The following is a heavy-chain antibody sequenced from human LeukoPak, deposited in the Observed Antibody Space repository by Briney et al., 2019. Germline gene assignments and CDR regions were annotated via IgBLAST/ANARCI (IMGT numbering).Heavy chain of an antibody. D-gene: IGHD1/OR15-1a*01. CDR1: GASIKDGHYF. CDR2: VFHSGNT. Sequence: SETLSLTCTVSGASIKDGHYFWGWIRQPPGKGLEWVAAVFHSGNTYYNPPLRSRLTLSVDTSKNQFSLRLASVTAADTAVYYCARQPANTDAFDIWGQGTMVTVSS. V-gene: IGHV4-39*01. J-gene: IGHJ3*02. CDR3: ARQPANTDAFDI.